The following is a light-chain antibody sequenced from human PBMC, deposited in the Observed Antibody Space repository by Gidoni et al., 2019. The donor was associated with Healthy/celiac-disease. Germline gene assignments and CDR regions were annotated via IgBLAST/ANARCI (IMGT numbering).Light chain of an antibody. J-gene: IGLJ2*01. CDR2: EVS. V-gene: IGLV2-14*01. Sequence: QAALTQQASVSGSPGPSITISCTGTSSDVGGYNYVSWYQQHPGKAPKLLIYEVSNRPSGVSNRFSGSKSGNTASLTISGLQAEDEADYYCSSYTSSSTVVFGGGTKLTVL. CDR1: SSDVGGYNY. CDR3: SSYTSSSTVV.